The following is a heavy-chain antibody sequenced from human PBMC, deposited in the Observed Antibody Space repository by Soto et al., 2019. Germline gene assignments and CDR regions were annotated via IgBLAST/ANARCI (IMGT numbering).Heavy chain of an antibody. V-gene: IGHV3-30*03. CDR3: ARSPLSGDYLEGAVRYYFYGMDV. J-gene: IGHJ6*02. Sequence: GGSLRLSCAASGFTFSNYGMHWVRQAPGKGLDWVAAISNGGRHEFYADSVKGRFTISRDNSKNTVYLHMDSLRTEDTAVYYCARSPLSGDYLEGAVRYYFYGMDVWGQGTAVTVSS. CDR1: GFTFSNYG. D-gene: IGHD4-17*01. CDR2: ISNGGRHE.